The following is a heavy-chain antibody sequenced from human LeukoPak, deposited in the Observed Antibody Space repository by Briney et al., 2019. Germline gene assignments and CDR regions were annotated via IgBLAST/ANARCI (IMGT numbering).Heavy chain of an antibody. Sequence: NSSETLSLTCTVCGDSMSSYYWSWIRQPPGKGLEGIGYIYYSGSTTYNPPLKSRVTISVDPSKNQFSLKLSSVPAADPAVYYCARLVSSWLWSWWFDPWGQGTLVTVSS. J-gene: IGHJ5*02. D-gene: IGHD6-13*01. CDR1: GDSMSSYY. CDR3: ARLVSSWLWSWWFDP. CDR2: IYYSGST. V-gene: IGHV4-59*13.